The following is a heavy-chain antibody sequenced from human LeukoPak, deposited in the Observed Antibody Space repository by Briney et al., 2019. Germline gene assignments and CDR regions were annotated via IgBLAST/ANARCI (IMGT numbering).Heavy chain of an antibody. Sequence: PSETLSLTCAVYGGSFSGYYWSWIRQPPGKGLEWIGEINHSGSTNYNPSLKGRVTISVDTSKNQFSLKLSSVTAADTAVYHCARGMYCSSTSCYRGRYYYYYMDVWGKGTTVTVSS. CDR3: ARGMYCSSTSCYRGRYYYYYMDV. V-gene: IGHV4-34*01. CDR2: INHSGST. D-gene: IGHD2-2*01. CDR1: GGSFSGYY. J-gene: IGHJ6*03.